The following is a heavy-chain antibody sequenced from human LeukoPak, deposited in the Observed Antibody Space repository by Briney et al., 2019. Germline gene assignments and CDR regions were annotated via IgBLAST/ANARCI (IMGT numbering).Heavy chain of an antibody. J-gene: IGHJ6*03. CDR3: SREIVLMMSDLASPYYMDV. CDR1: GPSISDYF. V-gene: IGHV4-59*01. Sequence: SETLSLTCSVSGPSISDYFCSSIRQPPGRGVEWDGYVYSGGTSYYRPSLKVRATISLDTSNDQVSLSLRPPTAADTAVYYCSREIVLMMSDLASPYYMDVWGRGTTVTVSS. CDR2: VYSGGTS. D-gene: IGHD2-8*01.